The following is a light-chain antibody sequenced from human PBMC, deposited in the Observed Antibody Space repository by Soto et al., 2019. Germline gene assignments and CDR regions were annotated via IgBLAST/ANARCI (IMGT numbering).Light chain of an antibody. Sequence: IVLPQSNGILSLSPGERASLSCVASQSITSSFLAWYQQKPGQAPRLLIYGASSRATGIPDRFSGTGSETDFTLTINRLEPEDFAVYYCQQYENSPITFGQGTR. CDR1: QSITSSF. CDR3: QQYENSPIT. V-gene: IGKV3-20*01. CDR2: GAS. J-gene: IGKJ5*01.